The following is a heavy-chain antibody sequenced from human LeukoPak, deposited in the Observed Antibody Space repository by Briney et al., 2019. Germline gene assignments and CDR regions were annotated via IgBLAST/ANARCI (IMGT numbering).Heavy chain of an antibody. CDR1: GYAFTNYD. J-gene: IGHJ4*02. CDR2: INPSGGST. D-gene: IGHD1-26*01. CDR3: ARRNSHIGSYRPSYYFDY. Sequence: ASVKVSCKLSGYAFTNYDMHWVRQAPGQGLEGMGIINPSGGSTIYAQNFQGRVTMTRDTSTSTIYMELSSLRSEDTAVYYCARRNSHIGSYRPSYYFDYWGQGTLVTVSS. V-gene: IGHV1-46*01.